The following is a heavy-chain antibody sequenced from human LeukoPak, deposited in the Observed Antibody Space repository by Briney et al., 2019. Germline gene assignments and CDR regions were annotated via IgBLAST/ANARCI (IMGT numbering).Heavy chain of an antibody. CDR2: IYSDGSDK. CDR3: ASDSGHAFYF. Sequence: PGGSLRLSCAASVFTFSTAWMHWVRQAPGKGLVWVSRIYSDGSDKTYADSVRGRFTISRDNAKNTVYLQMNSLRAEDSAVYYCASDSGHAFYFWGQGTMVTVSS. CDR1: VFTFSTAW. D-gene: IGHD3-10*01. J-gene: IGHJ3*01. V-gene: IGHV3-74*01.